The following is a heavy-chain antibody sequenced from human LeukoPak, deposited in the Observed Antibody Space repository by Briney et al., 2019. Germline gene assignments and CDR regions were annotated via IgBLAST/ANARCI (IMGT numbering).Heavy chain of an antibody. CDR3: ARLPVTGSGDY. CDR2: INPYSGDT. CDR1: GYTFTDFD. D-gene: IGHD6-19*01. J-gene: IGHJ4*02. V-gene: IGHV1-2*02. Sequence: ASVRVSCKASGYTFTDFDLHWVRQAPGQGLVWMGWINPYSGDTRYAEKFQGRVTMTRDTSNSTVYMEVNSLKSDDTAVYYCARLPVTGSGDYWGQGTLVVVSS.